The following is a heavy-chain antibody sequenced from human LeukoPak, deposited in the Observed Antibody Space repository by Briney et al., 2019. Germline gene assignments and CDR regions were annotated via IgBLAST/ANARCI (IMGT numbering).Heavy chain of an antibody. D-gene: IGHD1-26*01. Sequence: SETLSLTCAVYGGSFSGHYWSWIRQPPGKGLEWIGEINHSENTNYNPSLKSRVTISVDTSKNQFSLKLSSVTAADTAVYYCARGPVGATRGLIDFWGRGTLVTVSS. V-gene: IGHV4-34*01. CDR3: ARGPVGATRGLIDF. J-gene: IGHJ4*02. CDR2: INHSENT. CDR1: GGSFSGHY.